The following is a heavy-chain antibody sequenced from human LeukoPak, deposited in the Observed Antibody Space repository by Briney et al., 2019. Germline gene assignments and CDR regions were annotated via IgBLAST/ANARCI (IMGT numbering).Heavy chain of an antibody. CDR1: GYTFTGYY. CDR3: ARVPNYDILTGYYPFDY. J-gene: IGHJ4*02. Sequence: GASVKVSCKASGYTFTGYYMHWVRQAPGQGLEWMGWINPNSGGTNYAQKFQGRVTMTRDTSISTAYMELSRLRSDDTAVYYCARVPNYDILTGYYPFDYWGQGTLVTVSS. D-gene: IGHD3-9*01. V-gene: IGHV1-2*02. CDR2: INPNSGGT.